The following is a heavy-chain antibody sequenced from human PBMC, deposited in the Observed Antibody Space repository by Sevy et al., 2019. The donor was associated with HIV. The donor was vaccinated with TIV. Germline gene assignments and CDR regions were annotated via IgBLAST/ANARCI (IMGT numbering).Heavy chain of an antibody. Sequence: GGSLRLSCTASGFTFGDYCMSWVRQAPGKGLEWVAFLKSKAYGGTVDHAASVKGRFTISRDDSKSIAYLQMNDLNTGDTGVYYCTRWKGVQPIFDYWGQGALVTVSS. V-gene: IGHV3-49*04. J-gene: IGHJ4*02. CDR2: LKSKAYGGTV. CDR3: TRWKGVQPIFDY. D-gene: IGHD1-1*01. CDR1: GFTFGDYC.